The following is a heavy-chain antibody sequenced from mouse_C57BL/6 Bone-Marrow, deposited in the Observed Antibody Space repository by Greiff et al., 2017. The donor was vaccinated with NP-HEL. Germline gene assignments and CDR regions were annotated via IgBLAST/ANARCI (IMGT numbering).Heavy chain of an antibody. Sequence: EVQRVESGGGLVQPGGSLKLSCAASGFTFSDYYMYWVRQTPEKRLEWVAYISNGGGSTYYPDTVKGRFPISRDNAKNTLYLQMSRLKSEDTAMYYCARLNSPYYYGSSYDYFDYWGQGTTLTVSS. V-gene: IGHV5-12*01. J-gene: IGHJ2*01. CDR2: ISNGGGST. D-gene: IGHD1-1*01. CDR3: ARLNSPYYYGSSYDYFDY. CDR1: GFTFSDYY.